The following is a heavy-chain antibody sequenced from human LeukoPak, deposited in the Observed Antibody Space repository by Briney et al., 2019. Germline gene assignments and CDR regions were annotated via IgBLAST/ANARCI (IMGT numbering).Heavy chain of an antibody. CDR1: GFTFSSYE. Sequence: QTGGSLRLSCAASGFTFSSYEMNWVRQAPGKGLEWGSYISSSGSTIYYADSVKGRFTISRDNAKNSLYLQMNSLRAEDTAVYYCARVGLRYFDWLQYTYGMDVWGQGTTVTVSS. CDR2: ISSSGSTI. J-gene: IGHJ6*02. D-gene: IGHD3-9*01. V-gene: IGHV3-48*03. CDR3: ARVGLRYFDWLQYTYGMDV.